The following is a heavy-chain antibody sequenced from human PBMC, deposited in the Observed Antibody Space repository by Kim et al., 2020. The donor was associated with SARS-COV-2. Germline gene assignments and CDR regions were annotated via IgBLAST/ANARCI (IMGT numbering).Heavy chain of an antibody. CDR1: GGSISSGDYY. J-gene: IGHJ4*02. CDR3: ARVAVDRTLVWFGEL. Sequence: SETLSLTCTVSGGSISSGDYYWSWIRQPPGKGLEWIGYIYYSGSTYYNPSLKSRVTISVDTSKNQFSLKLSSVTAADTAVYYCARVAVDRTLVWFGELWGQGTLVTVSS. D-gene: IGHD3-10*01. CDR2: IYYSGST. V-gene: IGHV4-30-4*01.